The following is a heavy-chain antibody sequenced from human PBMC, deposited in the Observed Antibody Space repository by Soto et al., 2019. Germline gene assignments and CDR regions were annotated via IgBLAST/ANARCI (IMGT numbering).Heavy chain of an antibody. CDR3: ARVGYNFWSRSHYYGMDV. J-gene: IGHJ6*02. CDR2: IIPIVTTP. Sequence: QVRLVQSGAEVKKPGSSVKVSCEASGGTFSSYAVTWVRQAPGQGLEWMGGIIPIVTTPNYAQKFQGRLTISADKSTRTSSMELSSLRSADTGVYYCARVGYNFWSRSHYYGMDVWGQGTTVIASS. D-gene: IGHD3-3*01. V-gene: IGHV1-69*06. CDR1: GGTFSSYA.